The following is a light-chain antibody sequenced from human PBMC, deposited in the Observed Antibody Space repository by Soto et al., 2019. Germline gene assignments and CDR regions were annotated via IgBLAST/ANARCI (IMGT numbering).Light chain of an antibody. CDR3: AAWDDSLNVL. J-gene: IGLJ2*01. V-gene: IGLV1-44*01. CDR1: SSNIGSNT. Sequence: QSVLTQPPSASGTPGQRVTISCSGSSSNIGSNTVNWYQQLPGTAPKLLIYSNNQRPSGVPDRFSGSKSGTSASLAISGLQSEDEPDYYCAAWDDSLNVLFGGGTKLTVL. CDR2: SNN.